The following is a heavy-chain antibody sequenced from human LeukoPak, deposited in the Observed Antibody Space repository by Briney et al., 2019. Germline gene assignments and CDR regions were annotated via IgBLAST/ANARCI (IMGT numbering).Heavy chain of an antibody. CDR1: GGSISISSYY. CDR3: AREYIYYYDSSGYFDY. V-gene: IGHV4-39*07. CDR2: IYYSGST. J-gene: IGHJ4*02. D-gene: IGHD3-22*01. Sequence: SETLSLTCTVSGGSISISSYYWGWIRQPPGKGLEWIGIIYYSGSTYYNPSLKSRVTISVDTSKNQFSLNLSSVTAADTAVYYCAREYIYYYDSSGYFDYWGQGTLVTVSS.